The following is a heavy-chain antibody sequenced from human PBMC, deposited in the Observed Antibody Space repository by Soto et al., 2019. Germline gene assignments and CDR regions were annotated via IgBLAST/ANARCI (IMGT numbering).Heavy chain of an antibody. V-gene: IGHV3-11*05. J-gene: IGHJ6*02. CDR1: GFTFSDYY. CDR3: ASPASLYYGMDV. Sequence: QVQLVESGGGLVKPGGSLRLSCAASGFTFSDYYMSWIRQAPGKGLEWVSYISSSNRNTDYADSVKGRFTISRDNAKNSLYLQMNSLRAEDTAVYYCASPASLYYGMDVWGQGTTVTVSS. CDR2: ISSSNRNT.